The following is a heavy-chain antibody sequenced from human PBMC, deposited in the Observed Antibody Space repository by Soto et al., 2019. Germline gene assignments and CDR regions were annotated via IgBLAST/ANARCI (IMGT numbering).Heavy chain of an antibody. CDR2: TSYDGSDK. Sequence: QVQLVESGGGVVQPGTSLRVSCVGSGFTFRSYVMHWVRQAPGKGLEWVALTSYDGSDKYYDNSVRGRFTISRDNSRNTVDLQMDSLILEDTGLYYCARGGTTGGVDVWGQGTLVSVSS. CDR1: GFTFRSYV. D-gene: IGHD3-16*01. CDR3: ARGGTTGGVDV. J-gene: IGHJ1*01. V-gene: IGHV3-30*19.